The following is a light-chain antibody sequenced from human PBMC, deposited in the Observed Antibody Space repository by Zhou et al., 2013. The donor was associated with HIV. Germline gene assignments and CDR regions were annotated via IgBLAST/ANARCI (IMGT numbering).Light chain of an antibody. Sequence: EIVLTQSPATLSVSPGARATLSCRASQIVSSNLAWYQQKPGQAPRLLIYGASTRVSGVPARFSGSGSGTEFTLTISSLQSEDFAVYHCQQYGSPPLTFGQGTRLEIK. J-gene: IGKJ5*01. CDR3: QQYGSPPLT. V-gene: IGKV3-15*01. CDR2: GAS. CDR1: QIVSSN.